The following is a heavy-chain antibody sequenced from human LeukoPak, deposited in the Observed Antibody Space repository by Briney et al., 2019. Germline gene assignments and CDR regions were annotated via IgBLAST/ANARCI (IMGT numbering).Heavy chain of an antibody. Sequence: SETLSLTCAVYGGSFSGYYWSWIRQPPGKGLEWIGEINHSGSTNYNPSLKGRVTISVDTSKNQFSLKLSSVTAADTAVYYCARGDSAGFDYWGQGTLVTVSS. J-gene: IGHJ4*02. CDR3: ARGDSAGFDY. V-gene: IGHV4-34*01. CDR1: GGSFSGYY. D-gene: IGHD2-21*01. CDR2: INHSGST.